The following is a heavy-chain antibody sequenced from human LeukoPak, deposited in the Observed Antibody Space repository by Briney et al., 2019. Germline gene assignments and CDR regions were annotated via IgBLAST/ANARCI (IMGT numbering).Heavy chain of an antibody. V-gene: IGHV1-69*04. D-gene: IGHD2-21*01. CDR3: ARARLAYCGGDCYYFDY. CDR1: GGTFSSYA. Sequence: SVKVSCKASGGTFSSYAISWVRQAPGQGLEWMGRIIPILGIANYAQKFQGRVTITADKSTSTAYMELSSLRSEDTAVYYCARARLAYCGGDCYYFDYWGQGTLVTVSS. CDR2: IIPILGIA. J-gene: IGHJ4*02.